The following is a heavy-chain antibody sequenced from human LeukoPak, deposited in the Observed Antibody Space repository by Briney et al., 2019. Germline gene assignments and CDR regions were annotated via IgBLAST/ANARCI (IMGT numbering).Heavy chain of an antibody. CDR2: IYYSGST. CDR1: GGSISSSSYY. D-gene: IGHD5-18*01. Sequence: SETLSLTCTVSGGSISSSSYYWGWIRQPPGKGLEWIGSIYYSGSTYYNPSLKSRVTISVDTSKNQFSLKLSSVTAADTAVYYCARRHREYSYGYGDYWGQGTLVTVSS. V-gene: IGHV4-39*01. CDR3: ARRHREYSYGYGDY. J-gene: IGHJ4*02.